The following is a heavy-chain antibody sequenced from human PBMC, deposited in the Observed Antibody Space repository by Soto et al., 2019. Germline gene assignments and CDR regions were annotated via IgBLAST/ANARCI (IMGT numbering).Heavy chain of an antibody. CDR2: IDHSGTP. CDR3: ARGKFYAFDI. CDR1: GVSISIPNW. J-gene: IGHJ3*02. V-gene: IGHV4-4*02. Sequence: QVQLQESGPGLVKPSGTLSLTCSVSGVSISIPNWWAWVRQAPGKGREWIGEIDHSGTPNYKPTLNSRVTISLDRSKNQFSLRLTSVAAADTAVYFCARGKFYAFDIWGQGTMVTVSS.